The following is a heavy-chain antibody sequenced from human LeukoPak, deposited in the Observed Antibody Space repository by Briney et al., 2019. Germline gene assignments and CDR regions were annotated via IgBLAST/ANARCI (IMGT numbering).Heavy chain of an antibody. Sequence: GGSLRLSCAASGFTFSSYWMSWVRQAPGKGLEWVANIKQDGSEKYYVDSVKGRFTISRDNAKNSLYLQMSSLRAEDTAVYYCARDMPDYYGSGSYYQIFDYWGQGTLVTVSS. CDR3: ARDMPDYYGSGSYYQIFDY. D-gene: IGHD3-10*01. CDR1: GFTFSSYW. V-gene: IGHV3-7*03. CDR2: IKQDGSEK. J-gene: IGHJ4*02.